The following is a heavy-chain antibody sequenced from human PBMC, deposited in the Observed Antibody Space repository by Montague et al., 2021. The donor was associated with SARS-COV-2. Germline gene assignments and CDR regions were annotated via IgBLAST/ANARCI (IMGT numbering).Heavy chain of an antibody. CDR1: GFTFSSHG. J-gene: IGHJ6*02. CDR3: ARDQNHGMDV. D-gene: IGHD1-14*01. CDR2: IHGRGDGT. Sequence: SLRLSCGASGFTFSSHGMYWVRQPPGKGLEWVSEIHGRGDGTYYSDSVKGRFTISRDNSKNTLYLQMNSLRVEDTAVYYCARDQNHGMDVWGQGTTVIVSS. V-gene: IGHV3-23*01.